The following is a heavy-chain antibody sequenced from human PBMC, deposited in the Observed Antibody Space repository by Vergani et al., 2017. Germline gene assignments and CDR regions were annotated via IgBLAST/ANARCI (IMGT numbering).Heavy chain of an antibody. CDR3: ARMGGYDEGDACRIGYFDS. D-gene: IGHD3-22*01. J-gene: IGHJ4*02. V-gene: IGHV4-31*03. Sequence: QVQLQESGPGLVKPSQTLSLTCSVSGDSISSGVYYWNWIRQPPGKALEWMGYIYSTGSTHHNPSLRRRINMSVDTSKNQFSLKLNSVTAADTAVYYCARMGGYDEGDACRIGYFDSWGPGILVTVSS. CDR2: IYSTGST. CDR1: GDSISSGVYY.